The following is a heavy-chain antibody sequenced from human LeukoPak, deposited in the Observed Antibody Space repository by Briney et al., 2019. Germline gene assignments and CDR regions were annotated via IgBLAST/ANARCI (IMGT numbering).Heavy chain of an antibody. D-gene: IGHD3-22*01. CDR3: ARDPSYYYDSSGYYFDY. CDR1: GGSFSGYY. J-gene: IGHJ4*02. CDR2: IYTSGST. Sequence: PSETLSLTCAVYGGSFSGYYWSWIRQPPGKGLEWIGRIYTSGSTYYNPSLKSRVTISVDTSKNQFSLKLSSVTAADTAVYYCARDPSYYYDSSGYYFDYWGQGTLVTVSS. V-gene: IGHV4-59*10.